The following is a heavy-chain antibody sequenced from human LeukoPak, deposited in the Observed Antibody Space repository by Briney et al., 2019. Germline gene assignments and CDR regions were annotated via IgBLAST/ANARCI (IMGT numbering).Heavy chain of an antibody. CDR3: AKSGGYGLIDY. CDR1: GASISGSGYY. CDR2: IYSSGST. V-gene: IGHV4-39*01. Sequence: PSETLSLTCTVSGASISGSGYYWGWIRQPPGKGREWIGSIYSSGSTYYNASLQSRVTISIETSKNQISLRLNSVTAADTAMYYCAKSGGYGLIDYWGQGTLVTVSS. D-gene: IGHD1-26*01. J-gene: IGHJ4*02.